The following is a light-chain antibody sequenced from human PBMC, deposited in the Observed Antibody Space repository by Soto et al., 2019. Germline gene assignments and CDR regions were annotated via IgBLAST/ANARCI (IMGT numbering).Light chain of an antibody. CDR1: QSVLYSANNENY. J-gene: IGKJ1*01. Sequence: DIVMTQSPASLAVSLGERATINCKSSQSVLYSANNENYVAWYQQKPGQPPRLLIYWAATRESGVPDRFSGSGSRTDVTLTISSLQAEDVAVYYCQQYYTTPWAFGQGTKVEI. CDR2: WAA. CDR3: QQYYTTPWA. V-gene: IGKV4-1*01.